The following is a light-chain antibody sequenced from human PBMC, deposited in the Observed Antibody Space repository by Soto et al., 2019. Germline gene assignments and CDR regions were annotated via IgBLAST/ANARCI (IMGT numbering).Light chain of an antibody. Sequence: DIVMTQSPDSLAVSLGERATINCKSSQNIFYNSNNKNYVAWYQQKPGQAPRLLIYGASTRATGIPARFSGSGSGTEYIRTIISPRTEDFALYSCQQYTHRPPWEIGPGTTTDIK. V-gene: IGKV4-1*01. CDR3: QQYTHRPPWE. CDR2: GAS. J-gene: IGKJ1*01. CDR1: QNIFYNSNNKNY.